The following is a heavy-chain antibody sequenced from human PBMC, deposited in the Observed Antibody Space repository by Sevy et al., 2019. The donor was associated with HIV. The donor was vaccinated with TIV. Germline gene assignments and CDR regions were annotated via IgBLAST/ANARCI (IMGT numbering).Heavy chain of an antibody. Sequence: SETLSLTCTVSGVSISTHSWSWIRQPPGKGLGYIGYIYYNGNANYNPSFQSRVTISGDTSMNQLSLKLTSVTAADTAVYYCARDMDNFYGMDVWGQGTTVTVSS. D-gene: IGHD3-10*01. CDR3: ARDMDNFYGMDV. CDR2: IYYNGNA. CDR1: GVSISTHS. J-gene: IGHJ6*02. V-gene: IGHV4-59*11.